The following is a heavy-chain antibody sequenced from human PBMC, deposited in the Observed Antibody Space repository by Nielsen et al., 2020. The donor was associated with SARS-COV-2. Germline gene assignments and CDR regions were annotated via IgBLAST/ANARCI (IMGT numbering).Heavy chain of an antibody. Sequence: GESLKISCAASGFTFSSYGMHWVRQAPGKGLEWVSYISSSGSTIYYADSVKGRFTISRDNAKNSLYLQMNSLRAEDTAVYYCASRGYSSSWYYYYGMDVWGQGTTVTVSS. D-gene: IGHD6-13*01. CDR1: GFTFSSYG. J-gene: IGHJ6*02. CDR2: ISSSGSTI. CDR3: ASRGYSSSWYYYYGMDV. V-gene: IGHV3-48*04.